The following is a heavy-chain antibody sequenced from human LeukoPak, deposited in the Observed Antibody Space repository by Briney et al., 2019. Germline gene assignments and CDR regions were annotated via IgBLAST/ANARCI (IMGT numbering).Heavy chain of an antibody. CDR1: GFTFSSYA. J-gene: IGHJ4*02. D-gene: IGHD3-22*01. CDR3: ARALYYCDSSDY. V-gene: IGHV3-30*04. Sequence: GGSLRLSCAASGFTFSSYAMHWVRQAPGKGLEWVAVISYDGSNKYYADSVKGRFTISRDNSKNTLYLQMNSLRAEDTAVYYCARALYYCDSSDYWGQGTLVTVSS. CDR2: ISYDGSNK.